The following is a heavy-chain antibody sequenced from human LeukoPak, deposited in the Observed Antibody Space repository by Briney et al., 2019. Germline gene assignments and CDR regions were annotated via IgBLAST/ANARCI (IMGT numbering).Heavy chain of an antibody. CDR1: GYTFTGYY. CDR3: ANKELRFSNGIDY. Sequence: ASVKVSCKASGYTFTGYYMHWVRQAPGQGLEWMGWINPNSGGTNYAQKFQGRVTMTRDTSISTAYMELSRLRSDDTAVYYCANKELRFSNGIDYWGQGTLVTVSS. J-gene: IGHJ4*02. CDR2: INPNSGGT. V-gene: IGHV1-2*02. D-gene: IGHD3-3*01.